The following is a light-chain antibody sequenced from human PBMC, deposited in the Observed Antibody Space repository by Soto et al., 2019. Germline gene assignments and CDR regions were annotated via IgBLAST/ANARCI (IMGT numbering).Light chain of an antibody. CDR3: CSYAGSNYV. CDR1: NSDVGNYNL. V-gene: IGLV2-23*02. CDR2: EVN. Sequence: QSVLTQPASVSGSPGQSITISCTGTNSDVGNYNLVSWYQHHPGKAPKLMIYEVNKRPSGVSNRFSGSKSGNTASLTISGLQAEDEADYYCCSYAGSNYVFGTGTKVTVL. J-gene: IGLJ1*01.